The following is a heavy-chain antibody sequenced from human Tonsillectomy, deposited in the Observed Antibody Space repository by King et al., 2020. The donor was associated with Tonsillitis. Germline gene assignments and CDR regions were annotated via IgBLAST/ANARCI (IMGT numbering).Heavy chain of an antibody. J-gene: IGHJ4*02. CDR2: TIPIAGTT. CDR1: GGTFTSYA. D-gene: IGHD3-22*01. V-gene: IGHV1-69*01. CDR3: ASVFFGDYDSADSEVDDY. Sequence: HEQLVQSGAEVKKPGSSVKVSCEASGGTFTSYAFSWVRQAPGQGLEWMGWTIPIAGTTYYAQRFQGRVTINADESTSTAYMELSSLRSEATAVYFCASVFFGDYDSADSEVDDYWGQGTLVTVSS.